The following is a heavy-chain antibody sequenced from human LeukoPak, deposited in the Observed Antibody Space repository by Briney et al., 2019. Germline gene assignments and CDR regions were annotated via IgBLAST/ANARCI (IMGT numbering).Heavy chain of an antibody. CDR2: FDPENGET. J-gene: IGHJ3*02. V-gene: IGHV1-24*01. CDR3: GTPTPFWDPGDYTTLFACDI. CDR1: GYTLTGLS. D-gene: IGHD4-17*01. Sequence: ASVKVSCKVSGYTLTGLSMHWVRQAPGKGLEWMGGFDPENGETIYAQKFQGRVTMTEDKSTDTAYIELSSLRSEDTAVYYCGTPTPFWDPGDYTTLFACDIWGKGTRDTVSS.